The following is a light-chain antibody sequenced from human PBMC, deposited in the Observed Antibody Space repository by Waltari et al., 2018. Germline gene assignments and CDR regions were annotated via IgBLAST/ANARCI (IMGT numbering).Light chain of an antibody. CDR1: QSLTSSP. CDR2: ATF. CDR3: QQFTSSDRTFG. J-gene: IGKJ3*01. V-gene: IGKV3-20*01. Sequence: EIVLTQSPDTLSLSPGEGATLSCRASQSLTSSPLAWYQQKPGQTPRLLISATFNRATGVPDRFSGSGSGTDFTLTISRLEREDFAVYYCQQFTSSDRTFGFGPGTKV.